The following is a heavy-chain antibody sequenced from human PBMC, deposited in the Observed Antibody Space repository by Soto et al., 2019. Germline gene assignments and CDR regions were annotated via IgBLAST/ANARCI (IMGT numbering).Heavy chain of an antibody. D-gene: IGHD3-3*01. V-gene: IGHV3-23*01. Sequence: EVQLLESGGGLVQPGGSLRLSCAASGFTFSSYAMSWVRQAPGKGLEWVSAISGSGGSTYYADSVKGRFTISRDNSKNTLYLQMNNLRAEDTAVYYCAKGGYDFWSGYYYYYYGMDVWGQGTTVTVSS. J-gene: IGHJ6*02. CDR2: ISGSGGST. CDR3: AKGGYDFWSGYYYYYYGMDV. CDR1: GFTFSSYA.